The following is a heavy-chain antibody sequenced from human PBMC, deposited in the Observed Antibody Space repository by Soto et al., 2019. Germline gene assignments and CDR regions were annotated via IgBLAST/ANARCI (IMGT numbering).Heavy chain of an antibody. J-gene: IGHJ1*01. CDR1: GYSFTTNW. D-gene: IGHD6-13*01. Sequence: GESLKISCKVSGYSFTTNWIGWVRQMPEKGLEWMGVIYPGDSDTRYSPSFQGQVAISADKSINTAYLQWSSLKASDTAMYYCARHSGVAEDGTDWGQGTLVTVSS. CDR2: IYPGDSDT. V-gene: IGHV5-51*01. CDR3: ARHSGVAEDGTD.